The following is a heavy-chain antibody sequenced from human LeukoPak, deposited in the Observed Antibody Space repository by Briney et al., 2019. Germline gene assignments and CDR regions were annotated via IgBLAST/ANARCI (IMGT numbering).Heavy chain of an antibody. V-gene: IGHV3-9*01. Sequence: GGSLRLSCAASGFTFDDYAMHWVRQAPGKGLEWVSGISWNSGSIGYADSVKGRFTISRDNAKNSLYLQMNSLRAEDTALYFCARDRGSGRYPAGDYWGQGTLVTVSS. J-gene: IGHJ4*02. CDR1: GFTFDDYA. D-gene: IGHD1-26*01. CDR2: ISWNSGSI. CDR3: ARDRGSGRYPAGDY.